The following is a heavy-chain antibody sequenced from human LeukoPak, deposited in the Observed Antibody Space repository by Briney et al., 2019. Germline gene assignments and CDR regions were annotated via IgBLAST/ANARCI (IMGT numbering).Heavy chain of an antibody. Sequence: SQTLSLTCTVSGGSISSGGYYWSWIRQHPGKGLEWIGYIYYSGSTYYNPSLKSRVTISEDTSKNQFSLKLSSVTAADTAVYYCARCYGSGSHYSFDYWGQGTLVTVSS. CDR2: IYYSGST. V-gene: IGHV4-31*03. CDR3: ARCYGSGSHYSFDY. J-gene: IGHJ4*02. D-gene: IGHD3-10*01. CDR1: GGSISSGGYY.